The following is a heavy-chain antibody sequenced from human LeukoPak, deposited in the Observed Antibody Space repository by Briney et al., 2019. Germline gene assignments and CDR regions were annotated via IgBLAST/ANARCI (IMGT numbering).Heavy chain of an antibody. J-gene: IGHJ5*02. CDR1: GGSISSGNYY. V-gene: IGHV4-31*03. Sequence: PSETLSLTCTVSGGSISSGNYYWSWIRQHPGKGLEWIGYIHHSGSTYYNPSLRSRVIISVDTSKNQFSLKLNSVTAADTAVYYCASYGSGSYRFDPWGQGTLVTVSS. D-gene: IGHD3-10*01. CDR2: IHHSGST. CDR3: ASYGSGSYRFDP.